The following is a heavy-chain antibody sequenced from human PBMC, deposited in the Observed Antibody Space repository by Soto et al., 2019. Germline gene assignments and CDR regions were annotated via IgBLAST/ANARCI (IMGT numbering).Heavy chain of an antibody. CDR1: GGTFSSYA. Sequence: QVQLVESGAEVKKPGSSVMVSCKASGGTFSSYAISWVRQAPGQGLEWMGGIIPIFGTANYAQKFQGRVTITADESTSTAYMELSSLRSEDTAVYYCARGEGFEPPYYYYGMDVWGQGTTVTVSS. D-gene: IGHD1-26*01. V-gene: IGHV1-69*01. CDR3: ARGEGFEPPYYYYGMDV. CDR2: IIPIFGTA. J-gene: IGHJ6*02.